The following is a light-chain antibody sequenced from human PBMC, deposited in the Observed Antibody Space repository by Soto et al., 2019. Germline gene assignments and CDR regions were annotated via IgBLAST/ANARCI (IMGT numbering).Light chain of an antibody. CDR3: QQYGNSPPIT. Sequence: ELVLTQSPGTLSLSPWERATLSCRAIQSVSSRYLAWYQQKPGQAPRLLIYGASSRATGVPDRFSGGGSGTDFTLTISRLEPEDFAVYYCQQYGNSPPITFGGGTKVDI. CDR2: GAS. J-gene: IGKJ4*01. V-gene: IGKV3-20*01. CDR1: QSVSSRY.